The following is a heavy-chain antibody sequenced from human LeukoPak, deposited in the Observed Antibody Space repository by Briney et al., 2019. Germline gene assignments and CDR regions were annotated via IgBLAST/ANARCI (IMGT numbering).Heavy chain of an antibody. J-gene: IGHJ4*02. CDR3: AHLPAWPGIAAAGTENYFDY. D-gene: IGHD6-13*01. Sequence: SGPTLVNPTQTLTLTCTFSGFSLSTSGVGVGWIRQPPGKALEWLALIYWNDDKRYSPSLKSRLTITKDTSKNQVVLTMTNMDPVDTATYYCAHLPAWPGIAAAGTENYFDYWGQGTLVTVSS. CDR1: GFSLSTSGVG. CDR2: IYWNDDK. V-gene: IGHV2-5*01.